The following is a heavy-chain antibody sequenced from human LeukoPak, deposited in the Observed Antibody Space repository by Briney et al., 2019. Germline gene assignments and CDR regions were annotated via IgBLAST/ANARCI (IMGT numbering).Heavy chain of an antibody. Sequence: PSETLSLTCAVSGGSISSSTWWSWARQPPGKGLEWIGEIYHSGSTNYNPSLKSRVTISVDKSKNQFSLKLSSVTAADTAVYYCARDRYGSGTAFDYWGQGTLVTVSS. J-gene: IGHJ4*02. D-gene: IGHD3-10*01. CDR1: GGSISSSTW. CDR2: IYHSGST. V-gene: IGHV4-4*02. CDR3: ARDRYGSGTAFDY.